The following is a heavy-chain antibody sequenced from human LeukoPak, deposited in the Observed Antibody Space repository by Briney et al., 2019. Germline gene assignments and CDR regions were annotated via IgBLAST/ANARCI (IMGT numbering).Heavy chain of an antibody. CDR3: ARPLNSGSYFFDY. V-gene: IGHV1-69*05. D-gene: IGHD1-26*01. Sequence: GASVKVSCKASGGTFSSYSITWVRQAPGQGLEWMGGIMPLFNTANYAQQFQGRVTITTDESTSTAYMELSSLRFKDTAVYYCARPLNSGSYFFDYWGQGTLVTVSS. CDR2: IMPLFNTA. CDR1: GGTFSSYS. J-gene: IGHJ4*02.